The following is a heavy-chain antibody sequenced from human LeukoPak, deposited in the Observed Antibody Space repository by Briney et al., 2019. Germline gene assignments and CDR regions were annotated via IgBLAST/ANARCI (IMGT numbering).Heavy chain of an antibody. Sequence: ASVKVSCKASGYTFTGYYMHWVRQAPGQGLEWMGRINPNSGGTNYAQKFQGRVTMTRDTSISTAYMELSRLRSDDTAVYYGARKSGCIGVVPTAAPDYWGRETVVSVST. J-gene: IGHJ4*02. CDR3: ARKSGCIGVVPTAAPDY. CDR1: GYTFTGYY. D-gene: IGHD2-2*01. CDR2: INPNSGGT. V-gene: IGHV1-2*06.